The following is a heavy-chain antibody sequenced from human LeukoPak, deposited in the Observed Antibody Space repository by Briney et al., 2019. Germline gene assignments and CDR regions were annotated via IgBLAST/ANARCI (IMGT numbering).Heavy chain of an antibody. V-gene: IGHV3-23*01. CDR1: GFTFSTYA. D-gene: IGHD2-21*02. CDR3: AKSRERVTPRTQSDY. CDR2: ISGSGGST. Sequence: GGSLRLSCAASGFTFSTYAVNWVRQAPGKGLEWVSAISGSGGSTYYADSVKGRFTISRDNSKNTLYLQMNSLRAEDTAVYYCAKSRERVTPRTQSDYWGQGTLVTVSS. J-gene: IGHJ4*02.